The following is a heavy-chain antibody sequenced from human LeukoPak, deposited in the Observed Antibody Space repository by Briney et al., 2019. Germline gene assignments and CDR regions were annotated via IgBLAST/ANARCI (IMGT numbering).Heavy chain of an antibody. CDR2: IIPIFGTA. D-gene: IGHD3-22*01. CDR1: GGTFSSYA. V-gene: IGHV1-69*13. Sequence: SVKVSCKASGGTFSSYAISWVRQAPGQGLEWMGGIIPIFGTANYAQKFQGRVTITADESTSTAYMELSSLRSEDTAVYYCVSWYYDSSGYPSIYYYYGMDVWGQGTTVTVSS. J-gene: IGHJ6*02. CDR3: VSWYYDSSGYPSIYYYYGMDV.